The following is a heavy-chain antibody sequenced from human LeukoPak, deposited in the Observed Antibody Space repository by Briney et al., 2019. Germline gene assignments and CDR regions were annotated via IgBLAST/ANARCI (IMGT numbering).Heavy chain of an antibody. Sequence: SETLSLTCTVSGGSISSSSYYWGWIRQPPGKGLEWIGSIYYGGSTYYNPSLKSRVTISVDTSKNQFSLKLSSVTAADTAVYYCARRGNDKWFGESDGMDVWGQGTTVTVSS. V-gene: IGHV4-39*07. D-gene: IGHD3-10*01. J-gene: IGHJ6*02. CDR1: GGSISSSSYY. CDR3: ARRGNDKWFGESDGMDV. CDR2: IYYGGST.